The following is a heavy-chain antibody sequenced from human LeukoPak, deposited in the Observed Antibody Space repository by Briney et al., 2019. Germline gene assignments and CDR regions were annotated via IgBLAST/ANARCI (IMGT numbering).Heavy chain of an antibody. J-gene: IGHJ4*02. CDR2: IKYDGSEK. D-gene: IGHD6-19*01. V-gene: IGHV3-7*01. Sequence: GGSLRLSCTASGFTFSSKWMTWVRQAPGKGLEWVANIKYDGSEKYYVDSVKGRFTISRDDAKNSLYLQMNSLRAEDTAVYYCARFIAVADGFDYWGQGTLVTVSS. CDR3: ARFIAVADGFDY. CDR1: GFTFSSKW.